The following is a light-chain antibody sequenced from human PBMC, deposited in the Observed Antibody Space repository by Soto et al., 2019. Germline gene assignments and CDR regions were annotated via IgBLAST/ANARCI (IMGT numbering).Light chain of an antibody. V-gene: IGKV1-33*01. CDR3: HQYDNLPPIT. Sequence: DIQMTQSPSSLSASVGDRVTITCQASQDISNYLNWYQQKPGKAPKLLIYDASNLETGVPSRFSGSGSGTDFTFTISSRQPEDIATYYCHQYDNLPPITFGQGTRLEIK. CDR2: DAS. J-gene: IGKJ5*01. CDR1: QDISNY.